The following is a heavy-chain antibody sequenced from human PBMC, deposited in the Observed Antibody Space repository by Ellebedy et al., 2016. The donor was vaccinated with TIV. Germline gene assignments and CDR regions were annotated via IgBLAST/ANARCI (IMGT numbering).Heavy chain of an antibody. CDR2: IDPSDSYT. Sequence: KVSCXGSGYSFTSYWISWVRQMPGKGLEWMGRIDPSDSYTNYSPSFQGHVTISADKSISTAYLQWSSLKASDTAMYYCASSRGWDAVFDYWGQGTLVTVSS. D-gene: IGHD1-26*01. CDR3: ASSRGWDAVFDY. J-gene: IGHJ4*02. CDR1: GYSFTSYW. V-gene: IGHV5-10-1*01.